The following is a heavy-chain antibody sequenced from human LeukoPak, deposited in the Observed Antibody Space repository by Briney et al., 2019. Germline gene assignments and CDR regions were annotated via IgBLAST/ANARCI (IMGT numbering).Heavy chain of an antibody. D-gene: IGHD3-10*01. CDR1: GFSFSSYA. CDR2: ISDSGGST. V-gene: IGHV3-23*01. Sequence: PGGSLRLSCAASGFSFSSYAMSWVRQAPGKGLEWVSDISDSGGSTYYADSVKGRFTISRDNSKNTLYLQMNSLRAEDTAVYYCARAIDITDAQKLIWFGELFQPPLYYYMDVWGKGTTVTVSS. J-gene: IGHJ6*03. CDR3: ARAIDITDAQKLIWFGELFQPPLYYYMDV.